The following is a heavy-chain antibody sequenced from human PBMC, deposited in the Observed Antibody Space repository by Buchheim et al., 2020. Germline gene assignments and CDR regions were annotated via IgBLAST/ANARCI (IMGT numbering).Heavy chain of an antibody. D-gene: IGHD3-22*01. V-gene: IGHV3-21*01. Sequence: EVQLVESGGGLVKPGGSLRLSCAASGFTFSSYSMNWVRQAPGKGLEWVSSISSSSSYIYYADSVKGRFTISSANAKNSLYLQMNSLRAEDTAVYYCASWGDYYDSSGYYYEDYWGQGTL. CDR3: ASWGDYYDSSGYYYEDY. CDR1: GFTFSSYS. CDR2: ISSSSSYI. J-gene: IGHJ4*02.